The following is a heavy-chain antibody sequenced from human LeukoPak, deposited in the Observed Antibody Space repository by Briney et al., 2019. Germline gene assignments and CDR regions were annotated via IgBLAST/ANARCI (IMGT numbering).Heavy chain of an antibody. J-gene: IGHJ4*02. D-gene: IGHD2-21*02. Sequence: ASVKVSCKASGYTFTSYGISWVRQAPGQGLEWMGWISAYNGNTNYAQKLQGRVTMTTDTSTSTAYMELRSLRSDDTAVYYCARASGVVVTATPSDYWGQGTLVTVSS. CDR1: GYTFTSYG. CDR2: ISAYNGNT. V-gene: IGHV1-18*01. CDR3: ARASGVVVTATPSDY.